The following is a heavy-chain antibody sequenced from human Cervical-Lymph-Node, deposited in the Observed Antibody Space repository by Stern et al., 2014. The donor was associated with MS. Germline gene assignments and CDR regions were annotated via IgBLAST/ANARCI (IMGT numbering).Heavy chain of an antibody. V-gene: IGHV3-30*03. J-gene: IGHJ6*02. CDR2: ISHDGRNT. CDR3: GRDRACTSCSNYYGMDV. D-gene: IGHD2-2*01. CDR1: GFSFSSYA. Sequence: VQLVESGGGVVQPGRSLRLSCAASGFSFSSYAMHWVRQAPGKGLEWVALISHDGRNTYYADSVKGRLTISRDNSKNTLYLQMNSLRAEDTAVFYCGRDRACTSCSNYYGMDVWGQGTTVTVSS.